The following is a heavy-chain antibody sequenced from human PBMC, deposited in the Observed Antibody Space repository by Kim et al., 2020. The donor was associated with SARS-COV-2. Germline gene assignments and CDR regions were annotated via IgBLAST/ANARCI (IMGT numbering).Heavy chain of an antibody. V-gene: IGHV4-39*01. Sequence: SETLSLTCTVSGGSISSSSYYWGWIRQPPGKGLEWIGSIYYSGSTYYNPSLKSRVTISVDTSKNQFSLKLSSVTAADTAVYYCARHWSGFLEWLSRNGLGAFDIWGQGTMVTVSS. J-gene: IGHJ3*02. CDR3: ARHWSGFLEWLSRNGLGAFDI. D-gene: IGHD3-3*01. CDR2: IYYSGST. CDR1: GGSISSSSYY.